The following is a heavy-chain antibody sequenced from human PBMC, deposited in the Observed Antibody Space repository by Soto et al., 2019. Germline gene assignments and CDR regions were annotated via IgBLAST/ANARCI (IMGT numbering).Heavy chain of an antibody. V-gene: IGHV3-33*01. Sequence: QVQLVESGGGVVQPGRSLRLSCAASGFTFSSYGMHWVRQAPGKGLERVAVIWYDGSNNYYADSVKGRFTISRDNSKNTLYLPMNSLRAEDTAVYYCARDFSDIVVVPAAPGGYFDYWGQGTLVTVSS. CDR2: IWYDGSNN. CDR1: GFTFSSYG. CDR3: ARDFSDIVVVPAAPGGYFDY. D-gene: IGHD2-2*01. J-gene: IGHJ4*02.